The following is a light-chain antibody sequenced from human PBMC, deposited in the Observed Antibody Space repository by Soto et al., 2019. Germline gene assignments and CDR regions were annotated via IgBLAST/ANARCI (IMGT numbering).Light chain of an antibody. CDR2: LAS. V-gene: IGKV4-1*01. J-gene: IGKJ4*01. Sequence: DIVMTQSPDSLAVSLGERATINCKSSQTILYSSNNKNYLTWYQQKPGQPPKPLIYLASTRESGVPDRFSGSGSGTDFTLTISSLQAEDVAVYYCQQYYSTPVTFGGGTKVEIK. CDR3: QQYYSTPVT. CDR1: QTILYSSNNKNY.